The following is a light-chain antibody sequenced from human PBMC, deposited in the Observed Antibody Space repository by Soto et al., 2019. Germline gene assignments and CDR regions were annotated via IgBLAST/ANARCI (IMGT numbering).Light chain of an antibody. Sequence: DIQMTQSPSSLSASVVDRITITFQASQDINNNLNWYQQRPGQAPKLLIYDTFSLETGVPSRFSGSGSGTDFIFTISSLQPEDIATYYCQQYDNLPITFGQGTRLEIK. J-gene: IGKJ5*01. CDR1: QDINNN. CDR2: DTF. V-gene: IGKV1-33*01. CDR3: QQYDNLPIT.